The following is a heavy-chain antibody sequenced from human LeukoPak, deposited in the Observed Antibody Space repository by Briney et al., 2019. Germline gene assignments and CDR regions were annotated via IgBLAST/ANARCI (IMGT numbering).Heavy chain of an antibody. CDR3: AKEPGGGNDGPMNDNWFDP. D-gene: IGHD1-1*01. Sequence: GGSLRLSCAASGFTFSSYGMHWVRQAPGKGLEWVAVISYDGSNKYYADSVKGRFTISRDNSKNTLYLQVNSLRAEDTAVYYCAKEPGGGNDGPMNDNWFDPWGQGTLVTVSS. CDR1: GFTFSSYG. V-gene: IGHV3-30*18. J-gene: IGHJ5*02. CDR2: ISYDGSNK.